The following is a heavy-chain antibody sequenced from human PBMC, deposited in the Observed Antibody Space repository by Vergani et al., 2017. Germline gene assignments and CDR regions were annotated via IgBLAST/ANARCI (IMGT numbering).Heavy chain of an antibody. V-gene: IGHV1-69*12. CDR3: ARDSGIVVAPYYYYYGMDV. D-gene: IGHD3-22*01. CDR2: IIPIFGTA. CDR1: GGTFSSYA. Sequence: QVQLVQSGAEVKKPGSSVKVSCKASGGTFSSYAISWVRQAPGQGLEWMGGIIPIFGTANYAQKFQGRVTITADESTSTAYMGLSSLRSEDTAVYYCARDSGIVVAPYYYYYGMDVWGQGTTVTVSS. J-gene: IGHJ6*02.